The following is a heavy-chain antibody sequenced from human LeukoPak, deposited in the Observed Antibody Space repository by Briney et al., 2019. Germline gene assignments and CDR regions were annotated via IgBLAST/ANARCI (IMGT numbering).Heavy chain of an antibody. CDR2: ISAYNGNT. CDR3: ARFVSVRGIIKGYFDY. J-gene: IGHJ4*02. CDR1: GYTFTSYG. Sequence: ASVKVSCKASGYTFTSYGISWVRQAPGQGLEWMGWISAYNGNTNYAQKLQGRVTMTTDTSTSTAYMELRSLRSDDTAVYYCARFVSVRGIIKGYFDYWGQGTLVTVSS. D-gene: IGHD3-10*01. V-gene: IGHV1-18*01.